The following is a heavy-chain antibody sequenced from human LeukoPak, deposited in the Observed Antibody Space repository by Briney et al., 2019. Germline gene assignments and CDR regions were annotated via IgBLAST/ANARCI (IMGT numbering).Heavy chain of an antibody. CDR1: GFTFSSFA. D-gene: IGHD6-13*01. CDR3: AKVFPYIAAAPDWFDP. CDR2: ISGSGGSR. Sequence: PGGSLRLSCAPSGFTFSSFAMSWVRQAPGKGLEWVSAISGSGGSRYYADFVKGRFTITRDNYKNTLYLQMNSLRAEDTAVYYCAKVFPYIAAAPDWFDPWGQGTLVTVSS. J-gene: IGHJ5*02. V-gene: IGHV3-23*01.